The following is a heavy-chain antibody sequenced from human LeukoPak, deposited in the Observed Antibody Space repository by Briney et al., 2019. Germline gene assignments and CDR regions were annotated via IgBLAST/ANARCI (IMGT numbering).Heavy chain of an antibody. CDR1: GYSISSGYY. J-gene: IGHJ3*02. V-gene: IGHV4-38-2*01. D-gene: IGHD3-3*02. Sequence: SETLSLTCAVSGYSISSGYYWGWIRQPPGKGLEWIGSIYRSGSTYYNPSLKSRVTISVDTSKNQFSLKLSSVTAADTAVYYCADSISWGSYAFDIWGQGTMVTVSS. CDR2: IYRSGST. CDR3: ADSISWGSYAFDI.